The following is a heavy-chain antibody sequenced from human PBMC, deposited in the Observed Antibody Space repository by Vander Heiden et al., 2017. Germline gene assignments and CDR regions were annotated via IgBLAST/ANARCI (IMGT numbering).Heavy chain of an antibody. CDR1: AYTCTRYG. CDR2: ISAYKGNT. Sequence: QVQLVQSGAEVTKPGASVKVTGTASAYTCTRYGSSWVRQAPGQGLEWMRWISAYKGNTNYAQKLQGRGTRTTDTSASTAYMELMSLGSDDTAVYYGAREHPPARVPDYWGQGTLVTVVS. J-gene: IGHJ4*02. D-gene: IGHD5-18*01. CDR3: AREHPPARVPDY. V-gene: IGHV1-18*01.